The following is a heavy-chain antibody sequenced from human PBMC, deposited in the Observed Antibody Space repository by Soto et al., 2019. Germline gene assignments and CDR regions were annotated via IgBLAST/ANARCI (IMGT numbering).Heavy chain of an antibody. CDR1: AFTFSDFA. Sequence: QVQLLESGGGVVQPGRSLRLSCAASAFTFSDFAMHWVRQAPGKGLEWMAVMSSDGTTIYYAGSVKGRFTISRDNFKSTRYLQMNSLRPDDTAVYYCARSGFDFGLDVWGLGTTVTVS. D-gene: IGHD3-9*01. CDR3: ARSGFDFGLDV. CDR2: MSSDGTTI. J-gene: IGHJ6*02. V-gene: IGHV3-30-3*01.